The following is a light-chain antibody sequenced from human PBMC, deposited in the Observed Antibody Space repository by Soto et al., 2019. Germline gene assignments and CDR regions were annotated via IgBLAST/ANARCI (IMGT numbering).Light chain of an antibody. J-gene: IGKJ4*01. CDR3: QKYNSAPRT. CDR2: AAS. CDR1: QGISNY. V-gene: IGKV1-27*01. Sequence: DVQITQTPSSLSASVGARVTITCRASQGISNYLAWYQQKPGKVPKLLIYAASILQSGGPSRFSGSGSGTDFTLTITSLQPEDVETYYCQKYNSAPRTFGRGTKVEIK.